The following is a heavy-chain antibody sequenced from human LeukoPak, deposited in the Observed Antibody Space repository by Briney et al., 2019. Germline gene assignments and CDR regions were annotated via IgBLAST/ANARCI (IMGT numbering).Heavy chain of an antibody. V-gene: IGHV1-2*02. CDR1: GYTFTDYY. D-gene: IGHD2-2*01. CDR3: ASPLGYCSSTSCYDYYYMDV. Sequence: ASVTVSFKASGYTFTDYYMHWVRPAAGQGLAWMGWINPKRGGTNYAQKYQGRVIRTRDTSISTAYMELSRLRSDDTAVYYCASPLGYCSSTSCYDYYYMDVWGKGTTATVSS. J-gene: IGHJ6*03. CDR2: INPKRGGT.